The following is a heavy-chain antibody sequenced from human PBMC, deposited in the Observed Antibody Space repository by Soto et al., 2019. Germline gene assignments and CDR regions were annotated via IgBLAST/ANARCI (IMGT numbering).Heavy chain of an antibody. CDR2: ISISGSTI. CDR3: ARDVLVVYFDY. CDR1: GFTFSSYE. Sequence: PGGSLRRSCAASGFTFSSYEMNWVRQAPGKGLEWVSYISISGSTIYYADSVKGRFTISRDNAKNSLYLQMNSLRAEDTAVYYCARDVLVVYFDYWGQGTLVTVSS. J-gene: IGHJ4*02. D-gene: IGHD2-8*02. V-gene: IGHV3-48*03.